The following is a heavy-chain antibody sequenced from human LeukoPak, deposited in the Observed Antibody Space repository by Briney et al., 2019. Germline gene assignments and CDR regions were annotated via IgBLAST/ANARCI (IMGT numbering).Heavy chain of an antibody. CDR2: ISGSGGST. CDR3: AKNTMVRGVIPTYFDY. CDR1: GFTFSSYG. D-gene: IGHD3-10*01. Sequence: PGGSLRLSCAASGFTFSSYGMHWVRQAPGKGLEWVSAISGSGGSTYYADSVKGRFTISRDNSKNTLYPQMNSLRAEDTAVYYCAKNTMVRGVIPTYFDYWGQGTLVTVSS. J-gene: IGHJ4*02. V-gene: IGHV3-23*01.